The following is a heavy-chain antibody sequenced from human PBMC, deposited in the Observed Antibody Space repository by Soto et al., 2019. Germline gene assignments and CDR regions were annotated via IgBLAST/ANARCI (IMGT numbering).Heavy chain of an antibody. V-gene: IGHV3-21*01. J-gene: IGHJ4*02. CDR3: ARAATLWFGGSDY. CDR1: GFTFSSYF. CDR2: ISTISSYI. D-gene: IGHD3-10*01. Sequence: EVQLVESGGGLVKPGGSLRLSCAASGFTFSSYFMNWVRQAPGKGLEWVSSISTISSYIYYADSVKGRLTISRDHAKNSLYQQMNSLRAADTAGYYCARAATLWFGGSDYWGQGTMVTVSS.